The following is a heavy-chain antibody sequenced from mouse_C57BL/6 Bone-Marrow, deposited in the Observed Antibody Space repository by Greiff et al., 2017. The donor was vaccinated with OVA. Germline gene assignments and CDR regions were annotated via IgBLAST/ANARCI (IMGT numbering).Heavy chain of an antibody. V-gene: IGHV5-4*01. CDR3: ARDRLGYLYAMDY. D-gene: IGHD2-2*01. CDR1: GFTFSSYA. Sequence: EVMLVESGGGLVKPGGSLKLSCAASGFTFSSYAMSWVRQTPEKRLEWVATISEGGSYTYYPDNVKGRFTISRDNAKNNLYLQMSHLKSEDTAMYYCARDRLGYLYAMDYWGQGTSVTVSS. CDR2: ISEGGSYT. J-gene: IGHJ4*01.